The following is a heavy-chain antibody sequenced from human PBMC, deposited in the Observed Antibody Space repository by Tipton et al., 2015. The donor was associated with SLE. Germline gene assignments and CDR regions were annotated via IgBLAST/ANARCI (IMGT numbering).Heavy chain of an antibody. CDR1: GFTFSSYA. J-gene: IGHJ4*02. Sequence: SLRLSCAASGFTFSSYAMSWVRQAPGKGLEWVSAISGSGGSTYYADSVKGRFTISRDNSKNTLYLQMNSLRAEDTAVYYCARVSTVLWFRELLPHYWGQGTLVTVSS. V-gene: IGHV3-23*01. CDR3: ARVSTVLWFRELLPHY. D-gene: IGHD3-10*01. CDR2: ISGSGGST.